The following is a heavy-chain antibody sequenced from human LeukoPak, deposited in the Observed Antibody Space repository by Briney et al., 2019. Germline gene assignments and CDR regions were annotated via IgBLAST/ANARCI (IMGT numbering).Heavy chain of an antibody. CDR1: GYSISNGYY. V-gene: IGHV4-38-2*02. D-gene: IGHD6-6*01. CDR3: ARGFDAARRAAFDI. Sequence: SETLSLTCTVSGYSISNGYYWGWTRQPPGKGLEWIGSIYHSGSTYQNPSLKSRVAISVDTSKNQFSLKLSSVTAADTAVYYCARGFDAARRAAFDIWGQGTMVTVSS. CDR2: IYHSGST. J-gene: IGHJ3*02.